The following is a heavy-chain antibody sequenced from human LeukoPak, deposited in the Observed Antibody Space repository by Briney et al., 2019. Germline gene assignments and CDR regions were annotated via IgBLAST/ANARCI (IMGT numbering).Heavy chain of an antibody. CDR3: AHRPSRYDILTGYYSFDY. CDR2: IYWDDDK. Sequence: SGPTLVKPTQTPTLTCTFSGFSLSTSGVGVGWIRQPPGKALEWLALIYWDDDKRYSPSLKSRLTITKDTSKNQVVLTMTNMDPVDTATYYCAHRPSRYDILTGYYSFDYWGQGTLVTVSS. D-gene: IGHD3-9*01. J-gene: IGHJ4*02. V-gene: IGHV2-5*02. CDR1: GFSLSTSGVG.